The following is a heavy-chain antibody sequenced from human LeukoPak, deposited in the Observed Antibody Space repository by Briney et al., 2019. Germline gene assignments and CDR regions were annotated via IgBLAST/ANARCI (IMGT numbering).Heavy chain of an antibody. CDR3: ASPYGRFDY. D-gene: IGHD3-10*01. V-gene: IGHV7-4-1*02. J-gene: IGHJ4*02. Sequence: ASVTVSCKASGYTFTNYAMNWVRQAPGQGLEWMGWINTNTGDPTYAQGFTGRFVFSLDTSVSTAYLQISSLKAEDTAVYYCASPYGRFDYWGQGTLVTVSS. CDR2: INTNTGDP. CDR1: GYTFTNYA.